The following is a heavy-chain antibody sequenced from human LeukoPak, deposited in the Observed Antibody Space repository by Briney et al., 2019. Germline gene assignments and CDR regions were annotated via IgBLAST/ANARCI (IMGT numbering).Heavy chain of an antibody. V-gene: IGHV3-23*01. D-gene: IGHD1-26*01. Sequence: PGGSLRLSCAVSGFAFGSEAMSWVRQSPARGLEWVASISPGGGTTYYADYVKGRFTISRDNSNNSLFVQMNSLRAEDTAVYYCAKEMASGSYVDYWGQGTLVTVSS. J-gene: IGHJ4*02. CDR3: AKEMASGSYVDY. CDR2: ISPGGGTT. CDR1: GFAFGSEA.